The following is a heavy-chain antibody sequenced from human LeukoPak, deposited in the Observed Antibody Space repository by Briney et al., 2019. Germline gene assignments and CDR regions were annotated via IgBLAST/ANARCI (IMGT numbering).Heavy chain of an antibody. J-gene: IGHJ4*02. Sequence: ASVKVSCKASGYTFTRYDINWVRQATGQGLEWMGWMNPNSGNTGYAQKFQGRVTMTRNTSISTAYMELSRLRSDDTAFYYCARIRYCGGISCYYIDYWGQGTLVTVSA. CDR1: GYTFTRYD. CDR2: MNPNSGNT. CDR3: ARIRYCGGISCYYIDY. D-gene: IGHD2-2*01. V-gene: IGHV1-8*01.